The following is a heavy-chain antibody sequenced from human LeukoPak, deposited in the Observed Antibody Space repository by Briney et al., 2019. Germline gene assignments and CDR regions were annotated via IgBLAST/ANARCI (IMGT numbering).Heavy chain of an antibody. J-gene: IGHJ5*02. V-gene: IGHV4-38-2*02. CDR2: IFHSGST. Sequence: SETLSLTCTVSGYFISSGYYWGWIRQPPGQGLEWIGSIFHSGSTDYNPSLKSRVTISVDTSKNQFSLKLSSVTAADTAVYYCARSSSSGWGFRFDPWGQGTLVTVSS. D-gene: IGHD6-19*01. CDR3: ARSSSSGWGFRFDP. CDR1: GYFISSGYY.